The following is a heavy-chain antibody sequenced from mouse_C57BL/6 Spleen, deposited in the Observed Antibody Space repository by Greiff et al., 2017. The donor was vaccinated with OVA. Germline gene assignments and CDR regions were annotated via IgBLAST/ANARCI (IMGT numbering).Heavy chain of an antibody. CDR3: VRQDDYHYYAMDY. V-gene: IGHV10-1*01. CDR1: GFSFNTYA. J-gene: IGHJ4*01. D-gene: IGHD2-4*01. CDR2: IRSKSNNYAT. Sequence: EVKLMESGGGLVQPKGSLKLSCAASGFSFNTYAMNWVRQAPGKGLEWVARIRSKSNNYATYYADSVKDRFTISRDDSESMLYLQMNNLKTEDTAMYYCVRQDDYHYYAMDYWGQGTSVTVSS.